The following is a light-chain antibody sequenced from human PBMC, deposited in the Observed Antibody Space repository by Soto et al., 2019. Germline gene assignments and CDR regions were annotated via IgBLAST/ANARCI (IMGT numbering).Light chain of an antibody. J-gene: IGKJ5*01. V-gene: IGKV1D-12*01. CDR1: QGISSW. CDR2: AAS. Sequence: DIQMTQSPSSLSASVGDRVTITCRASQGISSWLAWYQKKPGKAPKLLIYAASSLQSGVPSRFSGSGSGTDFTLTISSLQQEDFATYYCQQANSFPITFGQGTRLEIK. CDR3: QQANSFPIT.